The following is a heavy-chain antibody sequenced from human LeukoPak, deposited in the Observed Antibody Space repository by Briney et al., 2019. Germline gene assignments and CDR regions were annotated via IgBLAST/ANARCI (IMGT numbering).Heavy chain of an antibody. V-gene: IGHV3-23*01. J-gene: IGHJ4*02. CDR1: GFTVSSNY. CDR2: ISGSGGSI. D-gene: IGHD5-12*01. Sequence: GGSLRLSCEASGFTVSSNYMSWVRQAPGKGLEWVSAISGSGGSIYYADSVKGRFTISRDNSKNTLYLQMNSLRAEDTAVYYCAKGYSGYDAFDYWGQGTLVTVSS. CDR3: AKGYSGYDAFDY.